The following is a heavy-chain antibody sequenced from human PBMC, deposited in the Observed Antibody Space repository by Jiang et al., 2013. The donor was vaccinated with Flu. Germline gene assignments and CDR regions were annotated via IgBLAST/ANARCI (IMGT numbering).Heavy chain of an antibody. Sequence: GSGLVKPSETLSLTCTVSGGSISSYYWSWIRQPPGKGLEWIGYIYYSGSTNYNPSLKSRVTISVDTSKNQFSLKLSSVTAADTAVYYCARERSIVGADAFDIWGQGTMVTVSS. V-gene: IGHV4-59*01. CDR3: ARERSIVGADAFDI. CDR1: GGSISSYY. CDR2: IYYSGST. J-gene: IGHJ3*02. D-gene: IGHD1-26*01.